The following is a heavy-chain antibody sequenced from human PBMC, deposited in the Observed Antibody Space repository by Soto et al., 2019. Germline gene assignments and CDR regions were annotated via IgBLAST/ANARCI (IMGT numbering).Heavy chain of an antibody. CDR2: MYYSGRT. J-gene: IGHJ4*02. V-gene: IGHV4-31*01. D-gene: IGHD6-19*01. Sequence: QVQLRESGPGLVTPSQTLSLTCTVSGGSINSGGYYWNWIRQHTAKGLEWIGYMYYSGRTYYSPFLTSQVIISADTSENHFAVKLLSLTAADTAVYFCARGYRQAGYSSRWVFDYWAQGTLVNVSS. CDR1: GGSINSGGYY. CDR3: ARGYRQAGYSSRWVFDY.